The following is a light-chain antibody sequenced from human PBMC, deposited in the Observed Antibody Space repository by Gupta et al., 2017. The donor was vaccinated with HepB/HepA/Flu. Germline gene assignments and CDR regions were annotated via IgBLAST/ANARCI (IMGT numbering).Light chain of an antibody. V-gene: IGKV3-20*01. CDR3: QQYGSPPFT. J-gene: IGKJ3*01. CDR2: GAS. Sequence: DIVLTQSPGTLSLSPGERATLSCRASQSVSSSYLDWYQQKPGQAPRLLIYGASSSATGIADRFSGSGSGTDFTLTISRLEPEDFAVYYCQQYGSPPFTFGPGTKVDIK. CDR1: QSVSSSY.